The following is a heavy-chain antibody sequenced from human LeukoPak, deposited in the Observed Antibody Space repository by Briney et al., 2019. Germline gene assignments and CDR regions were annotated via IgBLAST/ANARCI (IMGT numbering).Heavy chain of an antibody. D-gene: IGHD1-26*01. CDR2: INPSGGST. Sequence: ASVKVSCKASGYTFTSYYMHWVRQAPGQGLEWMGIINPSGGSTSYAQKFQGRVTVTRDTSTSTVYMELSSLRSEDTAVYYCARVLVEWEFMIDNWGQGTLVTVSS. J-gene: IGHJ4*02. V-gene: IGHV1-46*01. CDR1: GYTFTSYY. CDR3: ARVLVEWEFMIDN.